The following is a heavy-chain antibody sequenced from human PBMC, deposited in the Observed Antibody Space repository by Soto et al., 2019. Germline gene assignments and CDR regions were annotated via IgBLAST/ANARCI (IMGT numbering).Heavy chain of an antibody. CDR1: GFTFDDFA. V-gene: IGHV3-9*01. CDR3: TRDSIKSKWLPFNWFAA. CDR2: MNWNGDSK. D-gene: IGHD3-22*01. J-gene: IGHJ5*02. Sequence: EVKLVESGGGLVQPGRSLKISCAASGFTFDDFAMHWVRLAPGKGLEWVSGMNWNGDSKAYAASVKGRFTISRDNAKNSLYLEMNSLRPEDTAFYYCTRDSIKSKWLPFNWFAAWGQGSLVSVSS.